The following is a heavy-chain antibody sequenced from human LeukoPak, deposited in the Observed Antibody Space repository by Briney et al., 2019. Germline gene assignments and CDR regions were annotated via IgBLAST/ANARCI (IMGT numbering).Heavy chain of an antibody. Sequence: GGSLRLSCAASGFTFNNYWMSWVRQAPGKGLEWVSYSSSSSSTIYYADSVKGRFTISRDNAKNSLYLQMNSLRAEDTAVYYCARLRGYSYGYGDYWGQGTLVTVSS. D-gene: IGHD5-18*01. CDR3: ARLRGYSYGYGDY. CDR2: SSSSSSTI. V-gene: IGHV3-48*01. CDR1: GFTFNNYW. J-gene: IGHJ4*02.